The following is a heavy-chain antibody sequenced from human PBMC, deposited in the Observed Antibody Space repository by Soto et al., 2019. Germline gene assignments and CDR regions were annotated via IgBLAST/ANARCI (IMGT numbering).Heavy chain of an antibody. D-gene: IGHD5-12*01. J-gene: IGHJ6*03. CDR2: ISAYNGNT. V-gene: IGHV1-18*01. CDR3: ARERGYSGYDHYYYYYYLDV. Sequence: ASVKVSCKASGYTFTSYGISWVRQAPGQGLEWMGWISAYNGNTNYAQKLQGRVTMTTDTSTSTAYMELRSLRSDEKAVYYCARERGYSGYDHYYYYYYLDVWGKGTTVTVSS. CDR1: GYTFTSYG.